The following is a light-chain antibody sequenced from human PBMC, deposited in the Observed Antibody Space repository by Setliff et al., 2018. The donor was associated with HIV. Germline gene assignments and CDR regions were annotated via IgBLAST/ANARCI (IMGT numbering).Light chain of an antibody. V-gene: IGLV2-14*01. CDR3: SSYTSISTYV. CDR2: DVS. Sequence: QSVLTQPASVSGSPGQSIAISCTGTSSDVGGYDYASWFQQHPGKAPKLMIYDVSKRPSGVSNRFSGSKSDNTASLTISGLQAEDEADYFCSSYTSISTYVFGTGTKVTVL. J-gene: IGLJ1*01. CDR1: SSDVGGYDY.